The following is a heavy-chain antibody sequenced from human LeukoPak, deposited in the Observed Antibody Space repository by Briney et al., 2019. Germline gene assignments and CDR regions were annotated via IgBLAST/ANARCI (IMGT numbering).Heavy chain of an antibody. V-gene: IGHV3-21*01. Sequence: PGGSLRLSCAASGFSFTSFAMTWVRQAPGKGLEWVSSISSLSSYKYYADSVKGRFTIFRDNAKNSLYLQTNSLRAEDTAVYYCASGERTEPSSGWTNYYWGQGTLVTVSS. CDR1: GFSFTSFA. D-gene: IGHD6-19*01. J-gene: IGHJ4*02. CDR2: ISSLSSYK. CDR3: ASGERTEPSSGWTNYY.